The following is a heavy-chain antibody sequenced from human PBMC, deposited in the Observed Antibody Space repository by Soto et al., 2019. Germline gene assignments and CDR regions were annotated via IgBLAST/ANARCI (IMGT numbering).Heavy chain of an antibody. V-gene: IGHV4-30-4*08. D-gene: IGHD5-18*01. Sequence: PSETLSLTCTVSGAIVTSGENYWSWVRQPPGKGLEWLGYIYDSGVTSYTPALKSRVTLSLDSPNNQVSLKLRSVTAAETAVYFCGRDLAHGYTGNVWWHETLVTVS. CDR1: GAIVTSGENY. CDR2: IYDSGVT. J-gene: IGHJ3*01. CDR3: GRDLAHGYTGNV.